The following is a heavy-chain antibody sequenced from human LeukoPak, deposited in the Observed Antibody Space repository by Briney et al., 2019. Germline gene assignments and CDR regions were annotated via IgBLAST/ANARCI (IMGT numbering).Heavy chain of an antibody. Sequence: GGSLRLSCAASGFTFSSYAMHWVRQAPGKGLEWVAVISYDGSNKYYADSVKGRFTISRDNSKNTLYLQMNSLRAEDTAVYYCARAKWSGSYPPLDYWAREPWSPSPQ. CDR2: ISYDGSNK. J-gene: IGHJ4*02. CDR3: ARAKWSGSYPPLDY. V-gene: IGHV3-30*04. CDR1: GFTFSSYA. D-gene: IGHD1-26*01.